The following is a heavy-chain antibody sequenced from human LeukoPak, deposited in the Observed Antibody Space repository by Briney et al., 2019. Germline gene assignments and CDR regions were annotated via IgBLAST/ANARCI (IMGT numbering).Heavy chain of an antibody. J-gene: IGHJ5*02. D-gene: IGHD1-26*01. V-gene: IGHV3-74*01. CDR2: INTDGSST. CDR3: ARERLGRGNWFDP. Sequence: GGSLRLSCAASGFTFSSYWMHWVRQAPGKGLVWVSRINTDGSSTSYADSVKGRFTIPRDNAKNTLYLQMNSLRAEDTAVYYCARERLGRGNWFDPWGQGTLVTVSS. CDR1: GFTFSSYW.